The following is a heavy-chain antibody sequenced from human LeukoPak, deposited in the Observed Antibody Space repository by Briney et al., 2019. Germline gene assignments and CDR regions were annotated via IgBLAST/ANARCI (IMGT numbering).Heavy chain of an antibody. J-gene: IGHJ4*02. V-gene: IGHV3-21*01. CDR3: ARVGYSSGWYRN. CDR2: ISSSSSYI. CDR1: GFTFSSYS. D-gene: IGHD6-19*01. Sequence: KAGGSLRLSCAASGFTFSSYSMNWVRQAPGKGLEWVSSISSSSSYIYYADSVKGRFTISRDNSKNTLYLQMNSLRAEDTAVYYCARVGYSSGWYRNWGQGTLVTVSS.